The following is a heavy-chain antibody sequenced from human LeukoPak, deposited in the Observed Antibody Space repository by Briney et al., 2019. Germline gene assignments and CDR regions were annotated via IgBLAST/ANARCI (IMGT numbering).Heavy chain of an antibody. CDR3: ARSTSNWFDP. CDR1: GFMFSSDW. CDR2: IKQDGSEK. V-gene: IGHV3-7*01. Sequence: GGSLRLSCEGPGFMFSSDWMSWVRQAPGKGLEWVANIKQDGSEKYYADSVKGRFTISRDNAKNSLYLQMNSLRPEDTAVYYCARSTSNWFDPWGQGTLVTVSS. J-gene: IGHJ5*02.